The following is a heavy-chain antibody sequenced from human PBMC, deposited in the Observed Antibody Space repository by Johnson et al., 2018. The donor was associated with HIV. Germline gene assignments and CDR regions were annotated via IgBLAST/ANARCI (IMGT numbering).Heavy chain of an antibody. Sequence: QVQLVESGGGVVQPGRSLKLSCAASEFTFSNYAMHWVRQAPGKGLEWVAVISYDGSNKYYADSVKGRFSISRDVSKNILYLQMHSLRTEDTAYYYCARDLPGIYDAFDLWGQGTKVTISS. D-gene: IGHD1-26*01. CDR2: ISYDGSNK. CDR1: EFTFSNYA. V-gene: IGHV3-30*04. J-gene: IGHJ3*01. CDR3: ARDLPGIYDAFDL.